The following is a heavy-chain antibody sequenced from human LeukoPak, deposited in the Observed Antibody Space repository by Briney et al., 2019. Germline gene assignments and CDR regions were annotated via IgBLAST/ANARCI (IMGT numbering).Heavy chain of an antibody. J-gene: IGHJ4*02. CDR1: GGTFSSYA. CDR3: ARARGLLKAHFDY. CDR2: IISIFDTA. D-gene: IGHD2-21*01. Sequence: SVKVSCKVSGGTFSSYAISWVRQAPGQGLEWMGGIISIFDTANYAQKFQGRVTITADESTSTAYMELSSLRSEDTAVYYCARARGLLKAHFDYWGQGTLVTVSS. V-gene: IGHV1-69*01.